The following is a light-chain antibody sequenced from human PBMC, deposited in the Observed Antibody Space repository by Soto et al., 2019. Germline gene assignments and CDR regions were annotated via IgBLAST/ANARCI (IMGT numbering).Light chain of an antibody. J-gene: IGLJ3*02. CDR2: KNN. CDR1: TSNIGSSY. CDR3: AATDDILSGWV. V-gene: IGLV1-47*01. Sequence: QPVLTQPPSASGTPGQRVTISCSGSTSNIGSSYVYWYQHLPGTAPKLLIYKNNQRPSGVPDRFSGSKSGTSASLAISGLRSEDEADYYCAATDDILSGWVFGGGTKVTVL.